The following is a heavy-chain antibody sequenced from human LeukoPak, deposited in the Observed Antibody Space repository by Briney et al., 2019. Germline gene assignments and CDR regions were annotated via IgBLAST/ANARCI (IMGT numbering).Heavy chain of an antibody. V-gene: IGHV4-4*07. CDR1: GGSIRSYF. CDR2: IYTTGAT. J-gene: IGHJ4*02. CDR3: ARQGYTASYYFLDY. Sequence: PSETLSLTCTASGGSIRSYFWGWVRQPAGKGLEWIGRIYTTGATFYNPSLKTRLTMSIDTSKNQFSLRLTSVVAADTAVYYCARQGYTASYYFLDYWSQGTLVTVSS. D-gene: IGHD1-26*01.